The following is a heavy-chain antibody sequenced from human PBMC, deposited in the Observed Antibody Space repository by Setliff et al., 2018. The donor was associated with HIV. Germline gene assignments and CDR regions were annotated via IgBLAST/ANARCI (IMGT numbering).Heavy chain of an antibody. Sequence: SVKVSCKASGYTFTTYAMNWVRQVPGQGPEWMGKIMPMLGTANYAQKFQGRVTITADESTSTVYMELRSLTSKDTAMYYCARDAGYIGTSWNYWGQGTLVTVSS. D-gene: IGHD5-12*01. CDR1: GYTFTTYA. J-gene: IGHJ4*02. V-gene: IGHV1-69*11. CDR2: IMPMLGTA. CDR3: ARDAGYIGTSWNY.